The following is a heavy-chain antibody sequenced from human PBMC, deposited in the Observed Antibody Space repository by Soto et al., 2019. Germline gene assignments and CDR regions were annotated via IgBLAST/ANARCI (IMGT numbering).Heavy chain of an antibody. Sequence: EVQLVESGGGLIQPGGSLRLSCEASGFTVTNKYMTWVRQAPGKGLEWVSIIYSGGTTSYADSVKGRFTNSRDNSKDILYLQMNSLRAEDTAVYYCARVDYGDYGWYFDLWGRGTLVTVSS. CDR2: IYSGGTT. CDR1: GFTVTNKY. J-gene: IGHJ2*01. V-gene: IGHV3-53*01. D-gene: IGHD4-17*01. CDR3: ARVDYGDYGWYFDL.